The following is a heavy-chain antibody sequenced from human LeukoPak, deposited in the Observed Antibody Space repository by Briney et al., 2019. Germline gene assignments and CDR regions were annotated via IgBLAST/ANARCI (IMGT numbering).Heavy chain of an antibody. J-gene: IGHJ4*02. Sequence: PSETLSLTCTVSGGSISSYYWSWIRQPPGKGLEWIGYIYYSGSTNYNPSLKSRVTISVDTSKNQFSLKLSSVTAADTAVYYCARGPAQHYGSGSLPIYYFDYWGQGTLATVSS. CDR1: GGSISSYY. CDR2: IYYSGST. D-gene: IGHD3-10*01. CDR3: ARGPAQHYGSGSLPIYYFDY. V-gene: IGHV4-59*01.